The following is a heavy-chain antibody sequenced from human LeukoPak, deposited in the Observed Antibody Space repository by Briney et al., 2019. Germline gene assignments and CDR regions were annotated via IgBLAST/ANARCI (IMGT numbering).Heavy chain of an antibody. CDR1: GDIVSSNSAA. D-gene: IGHD6-19*01. CDR3: ARDEVAVAGTAYYYYYGMDV. J-gene: IGHJ6*02. CDR2: TYYRSKWYN. Sequence: SQTLSLTCAISGDIVSSNSAAWNWIRQSPSRGLEWLGRTYYRSKWYNDYAVSVKSRITINPDTSKNQFSLQLNSVTPEDTAVYYCARDEVAVAGTAYYYYYGMDVWGQGTTVTVSS. V-gene: IGHV6-1*01.